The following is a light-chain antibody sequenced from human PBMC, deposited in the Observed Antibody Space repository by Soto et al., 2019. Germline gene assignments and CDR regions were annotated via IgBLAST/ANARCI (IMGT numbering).Light chain of an antibody. CDR1: QGISTY. V-gene: IGKV1-16*02. CDR2: SAS. Sequence: DIQMTQSPSSLSASVGDRFTITCLASQGISTYLGWYQQKPGKTPTSLIYSASSLQSGVPSKFSGSGSGTDFTLTISDMQPDDFATYYCQQYYRYPWTFGQGTKVDIK. J-gene: IGKJ1*01. CDR3: QQYYRYPWT.